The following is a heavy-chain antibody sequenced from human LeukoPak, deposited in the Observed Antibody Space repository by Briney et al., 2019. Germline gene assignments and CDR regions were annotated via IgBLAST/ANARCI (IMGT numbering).Heavy chain of an antibody. V-gene: IGHV4-59*01. CDR2: IYYSGST. Sequence: SETLSLTCTVSGGSISSYYWSWIRQPPGKGLEWIGYIYYSGSTNYNPSLKSRVTISVDTSKNQFSLKLSSVTAADTAVYYCARRTTVTPNWFDPWGQGTLVTVSA. CDR1: GGSISSYY. D-gene: IGHD4-17*01. CDR3: ARRTTVTPNWFDP. J-gene: IGHJ5*02.